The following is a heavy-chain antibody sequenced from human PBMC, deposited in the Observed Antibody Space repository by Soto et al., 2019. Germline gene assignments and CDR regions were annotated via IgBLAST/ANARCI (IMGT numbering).Heavy chain of an antibody. V-gene: IGHV5-51*01. CDR3: ARQGTVYYDSSGYQNWFDP. CDR2: IYPGDSDT. CDR1: GYSFTNYW. J-gene: IGHJ5*02. D-gene: IGHD3-22*01. Sequence: GESLKISCKGSGYSFTNYWIGWVRQMPGKGLEWMGIIYPGDSDTRYSPSFQGQVTISADKSISTAYLQWSSLKASDTAMYYCARQGTVYYDSSGYQNWFDPWGQGTLVTVSS.